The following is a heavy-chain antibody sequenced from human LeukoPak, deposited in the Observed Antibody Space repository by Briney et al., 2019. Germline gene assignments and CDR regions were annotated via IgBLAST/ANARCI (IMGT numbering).Heavy chain of an antibody. V-gene: IGHV4-31*03. D-gene: IGHD5-18*01. J-gene: IGHJ4*02. CDR3: ARAVVGYSYGYVDY. Sequence: PSETLSLTCTVSGGSISSGGYYWSWLRQHPGKGLEWIGYIYYSGSTYYNPSLKSRVTISVDTSKNQFSLKLSSVTAADTAVYYCARAVVGYSYGYVDYWGQGTLVTVSS. CDR2: IYYSGST. CDR1: GGSISSGGYY.